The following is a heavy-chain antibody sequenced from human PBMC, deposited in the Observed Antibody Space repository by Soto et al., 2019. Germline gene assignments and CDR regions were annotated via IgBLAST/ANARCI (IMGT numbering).Heavy chain of an antibody. Sequence: ASVKVSCKASGYTFTSYAIDWVRQAPGQRLEWMGWINADNGNTKYSQKFQGRVTITRDTSASTAYMELRSLRSDDTAVYYCAREPVAGIWFDPWGQGTLVTVSS. D-gene: IGHD6-19*01. CDR2: INADNGNT. CDR1: GYTFTSYA. J-gene: IGHJ5*02. V-gene: IGHV1-3*01. CDR3: AREPVAGIWFDP.